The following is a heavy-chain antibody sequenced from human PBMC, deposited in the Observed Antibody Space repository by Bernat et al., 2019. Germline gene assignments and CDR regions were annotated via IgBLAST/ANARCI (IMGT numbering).Heavy chain of an antibody. V-gene: IGHV3-74*01. CDR3: AREWHSSGST. Sequence: EVQLVESGGGLVQPGGSLRLSCAASGFTFSSYWMHWVRQAPGKGLVWVSRINSDGSSTSYEESVEGRITITRDNAKNTLYLEMNSLRAEDTAVYYCAREWHSSGSTWGQGTLVTVSS. CDR2: INSDGSST. CDR1: GFTFSSYW. J-gene: IGHJ4*02. D-gene: IGHD6-19*01.